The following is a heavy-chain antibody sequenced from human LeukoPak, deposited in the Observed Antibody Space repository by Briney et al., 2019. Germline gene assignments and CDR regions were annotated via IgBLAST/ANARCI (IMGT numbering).Heavy chain of an antibody. V-gene: IGHV3-48*04. CDR3: AKSPSPVITTSFDY. Sequence: GGSLRLSCAASGFTFSSYAMSWVRQAPGKGLEWVSYMSSSGSTIYYADSVKGRFTISRANAKNSLYLQMNSLRAEDTAVYYCAKSPSPVITTSFDYWGQGTLVTVSS. CDR2: MSSSGSTI. J-gene: IGHJ4*02. CDR1: GFTFSSYA. D-gene: IGHD4-23*01.